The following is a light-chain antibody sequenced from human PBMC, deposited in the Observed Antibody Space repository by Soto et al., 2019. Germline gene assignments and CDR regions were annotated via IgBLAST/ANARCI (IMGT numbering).Light chain of an antibody. CDR2: TLS. J-gene: IGKJ2*02. V-gene: IGKV2-40*01. Sequence: DIVMTQTPLSLPVTPGEPASISCRSSQTLLDSNDGNTYLDWYLQKPGQSPQLLIHTLSHRASGVPDRFSGSGSGTDFTLKINKVEAEDVGVYYCMQRIEVPCTFGQGTKLEIK. CDR3: MQRIEVPCT. CDR1: QTLLDSNDGNTY.